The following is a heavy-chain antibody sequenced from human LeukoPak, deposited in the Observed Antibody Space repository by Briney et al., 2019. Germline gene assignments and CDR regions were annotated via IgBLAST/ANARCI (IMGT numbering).Heavy chain of an antibody. CDR2: IIPIFGTA. D-gene: IGHD1-26*01. Sequence: SVKVSCKASGGTFSSYAISWVRQAPGQGLEWMGGIIPIFGTANYAQKFQGRVTITTDESTSTAYMELSSLRSEDTAVYYCAREGGGGSLNWFDPWGQGTLVTVSS. CDR1: GGTFSSYA. V-gene: IGHV1-69*05. CDR3: AREGGGGSLNWFDP. J-gene: IGHJ5*02.